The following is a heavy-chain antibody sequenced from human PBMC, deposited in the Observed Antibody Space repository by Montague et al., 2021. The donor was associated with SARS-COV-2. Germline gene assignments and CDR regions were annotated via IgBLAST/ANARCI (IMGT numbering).Heavy chain of an antibody. CDR3: ARWDPQTLTLIGLRGKSASDY. V-gene: IGHV4-34*01. CDR1: GESFSGHY. Sequence: SETLSLTCAVYGESFSGHYWTWIRQPPGKGLEWIGEIYHTGSTNYNPSLKSRVTISVDTSESQFSLKLSSVTAADAGVYYCARWDPQTLTLIGLRGKSASDYWGQGTLVTVSS. J-gene: IGHJ4*02. CDR2: IYHTGST. D-gene: IGHD4-23*01.